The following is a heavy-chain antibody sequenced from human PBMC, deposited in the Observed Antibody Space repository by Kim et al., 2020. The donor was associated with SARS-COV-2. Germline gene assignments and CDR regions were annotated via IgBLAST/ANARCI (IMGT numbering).Heavy chain of an antibody. D-gene: IGHD6-19*01. CDR2: IYPGDSDT. V-gene: IGHV5-51*01. J-gene: IGHJ2*01. CDR1: GYSFTSYW. CDR3: ARLGGYSSGWTNTWDWYFDL. Sequence: GESLKISCKGSGYSFTSYWIGWVRQMPGKGLEWMGIIYPGDSDTRYSPSFQGQVTISADKSISTAYLQWSSLKASDTAMYYCARLGGYSSGWTNTWDWYFDLWGRGTLVTVSS.